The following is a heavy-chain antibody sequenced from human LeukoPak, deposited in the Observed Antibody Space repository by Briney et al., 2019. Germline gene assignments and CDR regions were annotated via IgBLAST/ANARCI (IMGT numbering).Heavy chain of an antibody. CDR2: INHSGST. CDR1: GGSFSGYY. V-gene: IGHV4-34*01. J-gene: IGHJ5*02. CDR3: ARGRPWFDP. Sequence: SETLSLTCAVYGGSFSGYYWSWVRQPPGKGLEWIGEINHSGSTNYNPSLKSRVTISVDTSKNQFSLKLSSVTAADTAVYYCARGRPWFDPWGQGTLVTVSS.